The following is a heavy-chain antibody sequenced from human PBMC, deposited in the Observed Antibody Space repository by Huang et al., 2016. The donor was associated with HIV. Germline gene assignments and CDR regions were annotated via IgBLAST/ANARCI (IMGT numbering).Heavy chain of an antibody. CDR2: IYSNGDG. CDR1: GFSLTTTGVG. Sequence: QITLRESGPALVKPTQTLTLTRTFSGFSLTTTGVGVGWIRQPPGQALEWLAFIYSNGDGRYSPSLSSRLTITKDTSKNQVVLTMTNMDPVDTATYYCAHSTDASAATFYFDFWGQGTLVAVSS. J-gene: IGHJ4*02. CDR3: AHSTDASAATFYFDF. V-gene: IGHV2-5*01. D-gene: IGHD6-25*01.